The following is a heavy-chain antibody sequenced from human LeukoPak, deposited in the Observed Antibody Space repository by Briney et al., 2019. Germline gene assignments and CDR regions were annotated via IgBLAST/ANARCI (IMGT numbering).Heavy chain of an antibody. Sequence: SGGSLRLSCAASGFTFSSYAMSWVRQAPGKGLEWVSAISGSGGSTYYADSVKGRFTISRDNAKNTLYLQMNSLRAEDTAVYYCARDTNLDRDLDYWGQGTLVTVSS. J-gene: IGHJ4*02. CDR3: ARDTNLDRDLDY. CDR1: GFTFSSYA. D-gene: IGHD2-2*03. CDR2: ISGSGGST. V-gene: IGHV3-23*01.